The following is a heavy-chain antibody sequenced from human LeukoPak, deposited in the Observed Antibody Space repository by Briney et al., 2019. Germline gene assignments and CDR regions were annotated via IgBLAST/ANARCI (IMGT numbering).Heavy chain of an antibody. J-gene: IGHJ6*02. V-gene: IGHV3-21*01. Sequence: PGGSLRLSCAASGFTFSSYSMNWVRQAPGKGLEWVSFISSSSSYIYYADSVKGRFTISRDNAKNSLYLQMNSLRAEDTAVYYCAREGSEWELLTGYYYYGMDVWGQGTTVTVSS. CDR1: GFTFSSYS. CDR2: ISSSSSYI. CDR3: AREGSEWELLTGYYYYGMDV. D-gene: IGHD1-26*01.